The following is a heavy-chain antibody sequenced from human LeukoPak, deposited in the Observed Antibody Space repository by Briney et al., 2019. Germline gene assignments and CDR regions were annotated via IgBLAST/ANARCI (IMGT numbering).Heavy chain of an antibody. J-gene: IGHJ4*02. Sequence: SETLSLTCTVSGGSISRYYWSWIRQPPGKGLEWIGYIYYSGSTYYNPSLKSRVNISVDTSKNQFSLKLTSVTAADTAVYYCARVPLYYYGSYRFDYWGQGTLVTVSS. CDR1: GGSISRYY. D-gene: IGHD3-10*01. V-gene: IGHV4-59*08. CDR2: IYYSGST. CDR3: ARVPLYYYGSYRFDY.